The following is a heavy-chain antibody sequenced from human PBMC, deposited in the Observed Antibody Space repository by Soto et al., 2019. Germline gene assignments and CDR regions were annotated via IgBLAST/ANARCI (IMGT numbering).Heavy chain of an antibody. J-gene: IGHJ5*02. V-gene: IGHV3-72*01. CDR3: ARGGTGHLTPYSIYH. D-gene: IGHD2-15*01. CDR2: IRSKAKSYRT. CDR1: GFTLSDYY. Sequence: EVQRVESGGGLVQPGGSLRVSCVVPGFTLSDYYMDWDRQAPGKGMEWLGRIRSKAKSYRTEYAAYVQGRSTISGQDSVSTPFLQMKSLEPDDTAVYYCARGGTGHLTPYSIYHWGQGTLVTVSA.